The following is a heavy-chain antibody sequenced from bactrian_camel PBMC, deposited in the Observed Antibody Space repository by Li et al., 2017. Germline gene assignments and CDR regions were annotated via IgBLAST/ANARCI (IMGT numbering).Heavy chain of an antibody. CDR1: GFDFSDYA. CDR3: ARGGYDDYCSGSWCSLPFGY. V-gene: IGHV3S31*01. Sequence: DVQLVESGGGSVQPGESLRLSCVASGFDFSDYAMHWVRQAPGKGLEWLSAIKSSGGWTYYSDSVKGRFTIYRENAENTLYLQLNSLETEDTAMYYCARGGYDDYCSGSWCSLPFGYWGQGTQVTVS. CDR2: IKSSGGWT. J-gene: IGHJ6*01. D-gene: IGHD3*01.